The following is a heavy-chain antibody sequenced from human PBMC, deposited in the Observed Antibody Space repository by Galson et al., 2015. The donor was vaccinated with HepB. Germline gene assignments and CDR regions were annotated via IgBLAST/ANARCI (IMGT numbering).Heavy chain of an antibody. J-gene: IGHJ4*02. CDR3: ARETAAGDFDY. CDR1: AFTVSGNN. CDR2: IYSGGST. D-gene: IGHD1-14*01. Sequence: SLRLSCPAYAFTVSGNNMSWVRQAPGKGLEWVSVIYSGGSTYYADSVKGRFTISRDNSKNTLYLQMNSLRAEDTAVYYCARETAAGDFDYWGQGTLVTVSS. V-gene: IGHV3-53*01.